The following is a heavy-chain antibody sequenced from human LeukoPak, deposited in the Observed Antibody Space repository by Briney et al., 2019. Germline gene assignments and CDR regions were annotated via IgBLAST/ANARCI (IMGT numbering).Heavy chain of an antibody. Sequence: GGSVRLSCTASGFTFSTYSMNWVRQAPGEWLEWVSSIGGSSSSIYYSDSVKGRFTISRDNAKNSLYLQMNSLRVEDTAVYYCARELADGSQRFDPWGQGTLVTVSS. CDR2: IGGSSSSI. CDR3: ARELADGSQRFDP. J-gene: IGHJ5*02. CDR1: GFTFSTYS. D-gene: IGHD3-10*01. V-gene: IGHV3-21*01.